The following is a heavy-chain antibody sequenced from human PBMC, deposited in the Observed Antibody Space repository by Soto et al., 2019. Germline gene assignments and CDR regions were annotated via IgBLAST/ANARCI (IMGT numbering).Heavy chain of an antibody. CDR3: ARCCYYGSSGYYYPNWFDP. CDR2: IYHSGNT. Sequence: SETLSLTCAVSGGSISSGGYSWSWVRQPPGKGLEWIGYIYHSGNTYYNPSLKSRVTISVGRSKNQFSLKLSSVTAADTAVYYCARCCYYGSSGYYYPNWFDPWGQGTLVTVSS. CDR1: GGSISSGGYS. D-gene: IGHD3-22*01. V-gene: IGHV4-30-2*01. J-gene: IGHJ5*02.